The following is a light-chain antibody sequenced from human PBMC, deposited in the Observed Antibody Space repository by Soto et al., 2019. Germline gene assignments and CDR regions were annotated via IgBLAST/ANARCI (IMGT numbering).Light chain of an antibody. CDR3: SSYAGSKGV. CDR1: SSDVGGYNY. V-gene: IGLV2-8*01. CDR2: EVS. J-gene: IGLJ2*01. Sequence: QSALTQPPSASGSPGQSVTISCTGTSSDVGGYNYVSWYQQHPGKAPTLMIYEVSKRPSGVPDRFSGSKSGNTASLTVSGLQAEDEADYYCSSYAGSKGVFGGGTKVTVL.